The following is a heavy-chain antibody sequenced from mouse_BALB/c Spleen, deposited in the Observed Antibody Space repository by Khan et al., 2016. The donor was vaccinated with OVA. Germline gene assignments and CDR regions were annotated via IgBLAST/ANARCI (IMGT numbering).Heavy chain of an antibody. CDR1: GFSLTSYG. Sequence: QVQLQQSGPGLVAPSQSLSITCTVSGFSLTSYGVHWVRQPPGKGLEWLVVIWSDGSTNYNSVLKSRLSISKDNSKSQVFLKMNSLQTDDTAIYYCARWVADYSSRYAMDYWGQGISVTVSS. CDR2: IWSDGST. CDR3: ARWVADYSSRYAMDY. J-gene: IGHJ4*01. V-gene: IGHV2-6*02. D-gene: IGHD2-4*01.